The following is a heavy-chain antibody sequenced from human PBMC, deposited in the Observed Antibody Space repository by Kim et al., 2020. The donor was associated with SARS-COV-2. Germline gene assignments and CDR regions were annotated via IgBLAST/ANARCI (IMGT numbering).Heavy chain of an antibody. CDR2: ISWDGGST. D-gene: IGHD6-19*01. J-gene: IGHJ4*02. CDR1: GFTFDDYT. CDR3: AKGSEQWLAQPRDYFDY. Sequence: GGSLRLSCAASGFTFDDYTMHWVRQAPGKGLEWVSLISWDGGSTYYADSVKGRFTISRDNSKNSLYLQMNSLRTEDTALYYCAKGSEQWLAQPRDYFDYWGQGTLVTVSS. V-gene: IGHV3-43*01.